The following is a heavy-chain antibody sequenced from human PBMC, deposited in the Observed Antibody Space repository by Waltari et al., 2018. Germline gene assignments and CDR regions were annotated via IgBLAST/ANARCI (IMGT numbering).Heavy chain of an antibody. Sequence: EVQLLESGGDLVQPGGSLRLSCAASGFTFSSYAMSWVRQAPGKGLEWVSVIYGGGSTYYADSVKGRFTISRDNSKNTLYLQMNSLRAEDTAVYYCAKVRRPFLPAATPVDAFDIWGQGTMVTVSS. D-gene: IGHD2-2*01. CDR1: GFTFSSYA. V-gene: IGHV3-23*03. CDR2: IYGGGST. J-gene: IGHJ3*02. CDR3: AKVRRPFLPAATPVDAFDI.